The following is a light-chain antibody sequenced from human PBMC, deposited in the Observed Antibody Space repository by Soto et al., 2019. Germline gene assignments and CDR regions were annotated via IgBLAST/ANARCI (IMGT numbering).Light chain of an antibody. CDR3: QQYGRSPLT. J-gene: IGKJ4*01. V-gene: IGKV3-20*01. CDR2: GAS. Sequence: EIVLTQSPGTLSLSPGERATLSCRASQTVTSSYLAWYQQKPGQAPRLLIYGASSRAAGIPDRFSGSGSGTDFTLTISRLEPEDFAVYHCQQYGRSPLTFGGVTKVEIK. CDR1: QTVTSSY.